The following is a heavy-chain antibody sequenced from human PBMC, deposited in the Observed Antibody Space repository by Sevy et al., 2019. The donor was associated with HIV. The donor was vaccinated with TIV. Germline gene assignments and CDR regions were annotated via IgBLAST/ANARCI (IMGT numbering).Heavy chain of an antibody. CDR3: ARDTIPITMIVVAPGGDAFDI. CDR2: ISAYNGNT. CDR1: GYTFTSYG. V-gene: IGHV1-18*04. D-gene: IGHD3-22*01. Sequence: ASVKVSCKASGYTFTSYGISWVRQAPGRGLEWMGWISAYNGNTNYAQKLQGRVTMTTDTSTSTAYMELRSLRSDDTAVYYCARDTIPITMIVVAPGGDAFDIWGQGTMVTVSS. J-gene: IGHJ3*02.